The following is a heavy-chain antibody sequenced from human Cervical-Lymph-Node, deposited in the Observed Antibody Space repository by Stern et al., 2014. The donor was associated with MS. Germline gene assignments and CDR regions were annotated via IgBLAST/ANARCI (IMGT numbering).Heavy chain of an antibody. CDR2: ISFDGESK. CDR3: AKPGSVGSYYYHGLDV. CDR1: GFTFSAYG. D-gene: IGHD1-26*01. V-gene: IGHV3-30*18. J-gene: IGHJ6*02. Sequence: VQLVESGGGVVQPGRSLRLSCAASGFTFSAYGMHWVRQAPGKGLEWVAVISFDGESKSYADSVKGRFSISRDNSKTTLYLQMNGLRAEDTAVYFCAKPGSVGSYYYHGLDVWGQGTTVTVSS.